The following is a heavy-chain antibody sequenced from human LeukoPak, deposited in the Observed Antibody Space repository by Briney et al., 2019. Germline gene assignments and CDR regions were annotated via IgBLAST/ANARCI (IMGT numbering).Heavy chain of an antibody. Sequence: PSETLSLTCTVSGGSISSYYWSWIRQPPGKGLEWIGYIYYSGSTNYNPSLKSRVTISVDTSKNQFSLKLSSVTAADTAVYYCAGDGSRSGYQDWGQGTLVTVSS. D-gene: IGHD3-3*01. J-gene: IGHJ1*01. V-gene: IGHV4-59*12. CDR3: AGDGSRSGYQD. CDR1: GGSISSYY. CDR2: IYYSGST.